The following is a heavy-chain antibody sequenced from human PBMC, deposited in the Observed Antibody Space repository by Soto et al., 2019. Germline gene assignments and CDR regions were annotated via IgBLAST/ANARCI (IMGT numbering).Heavy chain of an antibody. CDR1: VFTLSDHY. Sequence: GGPLRLSGAGSVFTLSDHYIDWVRQAPGKGLAWVGRSRDKPQGYSTAYAASVKGRFTTSRDESKNSAYLQMNSLKTEDTAVYYCVRATYFSDSSGYTRCLDYWGQGTLVTVSS. D-gene: IGHD3-22*01. CDR2: SRDKPQGYST. V-gene: IGHV3-72*01. J-gene: IGHJ4*02. CDR3: VRATYFSDSSGYTRCLDY.